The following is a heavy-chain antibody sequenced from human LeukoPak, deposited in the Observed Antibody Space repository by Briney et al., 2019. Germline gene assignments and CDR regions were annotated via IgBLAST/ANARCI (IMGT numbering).Heavy chain of an antibody. Sequence: PGGCLRLSCAASGLTFSRYWMSWVRQAPGKGLEWVANINQDGPETNYADSVKGRFTISRDNGTNCLYLQMNSLRTEDTALYYCAKDSIAAAGYWGQGTLVTVS. CDR3: AKDSIAAAGY. CDR2: INQDGPET. D-gene: IGHD6-13*01. CDR1: GLTFSRYW. J-gene: IGHJ4*02. V-gene: IGHV3-7*05.